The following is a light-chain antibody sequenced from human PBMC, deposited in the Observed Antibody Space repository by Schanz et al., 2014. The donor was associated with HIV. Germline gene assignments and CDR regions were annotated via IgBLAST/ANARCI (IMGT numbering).Light chain of an antibody. CDR3: QQYSDWPPST. CDR1: QSINNN. V-gene: IGKV3-15*01. J-gene: IGKJ2*01. Sequence: EIVLTQSPGTLSLSPGERATLSCRASQSINNNLAWYQHKPGQAPRLLIYDAFTRATGVPVRFSGSGSGTDFTLTISGLQSEDFAVYYCQQYSDWPPSTFGQGTKLEI. CDR2: DAF.